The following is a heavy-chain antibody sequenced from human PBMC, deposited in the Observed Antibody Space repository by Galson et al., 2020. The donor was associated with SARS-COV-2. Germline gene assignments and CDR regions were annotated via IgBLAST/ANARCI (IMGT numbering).Heavy chain of an antibody. CDR2: IYPGDSDT. CDR3: ARVTSSGWYGDY. CDR1: GYSFTSYW. Sequence: GGSLRLSCKGSGYSFTSYWIAWVRQMPGKGLEWMGIIYPGDSDTIYSPSFQGHVTISADRSISSAYLQWSSLKASDTAMYYCARVTSSGWYGDYWGQGTLVNVSS. J-gene: IGHJ4*02. D-gene: IGHD6-19*01. V-gene: IGHV5-51*01.